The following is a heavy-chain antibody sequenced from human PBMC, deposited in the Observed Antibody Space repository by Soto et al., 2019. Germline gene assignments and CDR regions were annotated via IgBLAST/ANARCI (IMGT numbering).Heavy chain of an antibody. V-gene: IGHV1-2*04. Sequence: QVQLVQSGAEVKKPGASVKVSCKASGYTFTGYYMHWVRQAPGQGLEWMGWINPNSGGTNYAQKFQGWVTMTRDTSISTAYMELSSLRSEDTAVYYCARDIAVAGTIWFDPWGQGTLVTVSS. J-gene: IGHJ5*02. CDR1: GYTFTGYY. CDR3: ARDIAVAGTIWFDP. D-gene: IGHD6-19*01. CDR2: INPNSGGT.